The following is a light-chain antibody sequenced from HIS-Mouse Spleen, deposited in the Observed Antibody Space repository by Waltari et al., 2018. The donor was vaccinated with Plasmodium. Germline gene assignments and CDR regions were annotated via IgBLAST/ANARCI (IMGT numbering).Light chain of an antibody. CDR3: QKYNNWSFT. Sequence: EIVMTQSPATLPVSPGERATLSCRASQSVSSNFAWYQQKPGQAPRLLIYAASTRATGILARFSGSGSGTEFTLTISSLQSEDCAVYYCQKYNNWSFTFGPGTKVDI. CDR2: AAS. J-gene: IGKJ3*01. CDR1: QSVSSN. V-gene: IGKV3-15*01.